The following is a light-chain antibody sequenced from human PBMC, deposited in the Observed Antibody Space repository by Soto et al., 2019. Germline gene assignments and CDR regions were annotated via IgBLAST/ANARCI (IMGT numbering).Light chain of an antibody. J-gene: IGKJ3*01. V-gene: IGKV3-15*01. CDR1: QSASSD. CDR3: QQYNDWPPIT. CDR2: GAS. Sequence: EVVMTQSPATLSLSPWERATLSCRASQSASSDLAWYQQKPGQSPRLLIYGASTRATDIPARFSGGGSGTEFTPTISNLQSEDFGIYYCQQYNDWPPITFGHGTKVDIK.